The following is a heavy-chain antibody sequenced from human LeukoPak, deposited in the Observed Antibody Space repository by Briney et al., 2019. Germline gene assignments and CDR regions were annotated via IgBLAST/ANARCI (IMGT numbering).Heavy chain of an antibody. V-gene: IGHV4-59*01. D-gene: IGHD3-16*01. CDR1: GGSISSYY. CDR2: IYYSGST. J-gene: IGHJ5*02. Sequence: SETLSLTYTVSGGSISSYYWNWIRQTPGRGLEWIGYIYYSGSTNYNPSPKSRVTISVDTSKNQFSLNLTSVTAADTAVYYCARFTPQGYGWGGYNRFDPWGQGTLVTVSS. CDR3: ARFTPQGYGWGGYNRFDP.